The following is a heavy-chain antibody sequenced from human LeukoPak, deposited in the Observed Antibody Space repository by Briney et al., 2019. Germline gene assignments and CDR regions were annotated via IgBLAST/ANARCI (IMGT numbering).Heavy chain of an antibody. V-gene: IGHV3-48*02. D-gene: IGHD3-10*01. CDR1: GVTFSSYT. CDR3: ARGRYFGSGSYWPTAYYDY. J-gene: IGHJ4*02. CDR2: ISSTSGSTI. Sequence: PGGSLRHSCAAPGVTFSSYTTYCVRQALGKGLEWLSYISSTSGSTIKYADYVKGRFTISRDNAKNSLYLQMNSLRDEDTAVYYCARGRYFGSGSYWPTAYYDYWGQGTLVTVSS.